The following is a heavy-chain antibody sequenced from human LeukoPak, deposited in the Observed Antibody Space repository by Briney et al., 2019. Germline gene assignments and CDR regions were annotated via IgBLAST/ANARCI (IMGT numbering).Heavy chain of an antibody. J-gene: IGHJ4*02. Sequence: GGSLRLSCAASGFTVSSYTMNGVRQAPGKGLEWCSSITSRSNIYYADSVKGRFTISRDNAKNSRYLQMNSLRAEDTAVYYCARDPGPGDSWGQGTLVTVSS. CDR1: GFTVSSYT. D-gene: IGHD3-10*01. CDR2: ITSRSNI. CDR3: ARDPGPGDS. V-gene: IGHV3-21*01.